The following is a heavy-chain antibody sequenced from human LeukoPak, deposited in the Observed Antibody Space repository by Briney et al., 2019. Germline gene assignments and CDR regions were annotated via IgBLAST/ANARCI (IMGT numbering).Heavy chain of an antibody. V-gene: IGHV3-74*01. Sequence: GGSLRLSCVVSGFTFSDSWMDWVRQAPGKGLVWVSRINIPGSDTRYVDSVRGRFTISRDNAKNTLYLQMNSLRAEDTAVYYCARPGGRGDYPYFDSWGQGTLVTVSS. D-gene: IGHD4-17*01. CDR3: ARPGGRGDYPYFDS. CDR1: GFTFSDSW. CDR2: INIPGSDT. J-gene: IGHJ4*02.